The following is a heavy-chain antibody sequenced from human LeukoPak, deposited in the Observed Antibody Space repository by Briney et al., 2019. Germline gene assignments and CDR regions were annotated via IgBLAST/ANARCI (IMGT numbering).Heavy chain of an antibody. V-gene: IGHV1-24*01. Sequence: ASVKVSCKVSGYTLTELSMHWVRQAPGKGLEWMGGFDPEDGETIYAQKFQGRVTMTEDTSTDTAYMELSSLRSEDTAVYYCATDLIAVAGDDYWGQGTLVTVSS. CDR3: ATDLIAVAGDDY. J-gene: IGHJ4*02. CDR2: FDPEDGET. D-gene: IGHD6-19*01. CDR1: GYTLTELS.